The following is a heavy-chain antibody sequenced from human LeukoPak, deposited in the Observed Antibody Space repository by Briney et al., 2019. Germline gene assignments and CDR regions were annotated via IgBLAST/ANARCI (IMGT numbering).Heavy chain of an antibody. CDR1: GFTFSSYG. CDR2: ISYDGSNK. CDR3: ARDSPPTLDY. Sequence: PGRSLRLSCAASGFTFSSYGMHWVRQAPGKGLEWVAVISYDGSNKYYADSVKGRFTISRDNSKNTLYLQMNSLRAEDTAVYYCARDSPPTLDYWGQGTLVTVSS. J-gene: IGHJ4*02. V-gene: IGHV3-30*03.